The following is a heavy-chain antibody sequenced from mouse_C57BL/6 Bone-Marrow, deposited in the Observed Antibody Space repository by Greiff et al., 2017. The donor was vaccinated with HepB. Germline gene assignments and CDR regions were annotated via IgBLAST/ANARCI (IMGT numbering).Heavy chain of an antibody. CDR2: ISSGSSTI. CDR3: ARIGVSYYFDY. CDR1: GFTFSDYG. D-gene: IGHD3-1*01. V-gene: IGHV5-17*01. J-gene: IGHJ2*01. Sequence: VQLKQSGGGLVKPGGSLKLSCAASGFTFSDYGMHWVRQAPEKGLEWVAYISSGSSTIYYADTVKGRFTISRDNANNTLFLQMISLRSEDTAMYYCARIGVSYYFDYWGQGTTLTVSS.